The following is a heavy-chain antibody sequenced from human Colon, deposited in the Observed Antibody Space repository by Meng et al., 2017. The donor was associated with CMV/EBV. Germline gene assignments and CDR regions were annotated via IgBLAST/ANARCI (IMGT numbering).Heavy chain of an antibody. CDR2: IYSSGRT. V-gene: IGHV3-66*02. J-gene: IGHJ6*02. D-gene: IGHD6-19*01. CDR3: ARHGSGWNLYNVDV. Sequence: GESLKISCAASEFTVSSNYMSWVRRAPGKGLEWVAVIYSSGRTYYADSVKDRFTIARDDSKNTLYLQLNSLRADDTAVYYCARHGSGWNLYNVDVWGPGTTVTVSS. CDR1: EFTVSSNY.